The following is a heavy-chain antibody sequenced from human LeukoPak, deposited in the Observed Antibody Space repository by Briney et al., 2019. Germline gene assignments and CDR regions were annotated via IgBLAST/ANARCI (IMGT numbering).Heavy chain of an antibody. J-gene: IGHJ4*02. Sequence: PGGSLRLSCAASGFTFNNYGMHWVRQAPGKGLEWVANIKQDGSEKYYVDSVKGRFTISRDKVKNSLSLQMNSLRAEDTAVYYCARGKSHYYDSSGYLYWGQGTLVTVSS. CDR1: GFTFNNYG. V-gene: IGHV3-7*01. D-gene: IGHD3-22*01. CDR3: ARGKSHYYDSSGYLY. CDR2: IKQDGSEK.